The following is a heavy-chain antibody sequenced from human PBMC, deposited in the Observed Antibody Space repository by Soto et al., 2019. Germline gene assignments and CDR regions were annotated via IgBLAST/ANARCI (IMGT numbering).Heavy chain of an antibody. CDR3: ARVYRTGVIGQYFDN. Sequence: TLSLTCTVSGGSISSGGYYWSWIRQHPGKGLEWIGYTHYSGTAYYNPSLTSRVSISVDTSKNQFSLMLSSVTAADTAVYYCARVYRTGVIGQYFDNWGQGT. D-gene: IGHD3-16*02. J-gene: IGHJ4*02. CDR1: GGSISSGGYY. V-gene: IGHV4-31*03. CDR2: THYSGTA.